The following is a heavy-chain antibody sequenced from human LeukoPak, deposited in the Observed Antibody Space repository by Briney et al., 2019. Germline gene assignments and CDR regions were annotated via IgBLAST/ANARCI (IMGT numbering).Heavy chain of an antibody. D-gene: IGHD6-13*01. CDR1: GFTFSSRDW. J-gene: IGHJ6*03. CDR2: IKQDGSEK. V-gene: IGHV3-7*01. Sequence: GGSLRLSCVASGFTFSSRDWMTWVRQAPGKGLEWVANIKQDGSEKNYVDSVKGRFTISRDNAKNSVDLQMNSLRAEDTAVYYCAREGLHSSSWYRSYYYYYYMDVWGKGTTVTVSS. CDR3: AREGLHSSSWYRSYYYYYYMDV.